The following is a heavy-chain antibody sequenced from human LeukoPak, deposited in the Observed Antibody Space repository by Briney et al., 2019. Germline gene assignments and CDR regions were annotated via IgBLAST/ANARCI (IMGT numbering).Heavy chain of an antibody. D-gene: IGHD2-2*01. Sequence: SETLSLTCTVSGGSISSGDYYWSWIRQPPGKGLEGIGYIYYSGSTYYNPSLKSRVTISVDPSKHQFSLKLSSVTAAATAVYYCAREIVVVPAAHYFAYWGQGPLVTVS. V-gene: IGHV4-30-4*01. CDR3: AREIVVVPAAHYFAY. CDR1: GGSISSGDYY. J-gene: IGHJ4*02. CDR2: IYYSGST.